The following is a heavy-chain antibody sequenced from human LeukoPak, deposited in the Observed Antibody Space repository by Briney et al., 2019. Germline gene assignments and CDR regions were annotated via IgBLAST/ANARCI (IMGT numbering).Heavy chain of an antibody. V-gene: IGHV3-7*01. CDR2: IKQDGSEK. Sequence: GGSLRLSCSASGFTFSSYWMSWVRQAPGKGLEWVANIKQDGSEKYYVDSVKGRFTISRDNAKNTLYLQMNSLRAEDTAVYYCAREGSIVGATYDYWGQGTLVTVSS. CDR1: GFTFSSYW. J-gene: IGHJ4*02. CDR3: AREGSIVGATYDY. D-gene: IGHD1-26*01.